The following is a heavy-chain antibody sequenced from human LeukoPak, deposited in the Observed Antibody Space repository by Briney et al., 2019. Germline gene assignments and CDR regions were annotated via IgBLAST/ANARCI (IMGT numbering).Heavy chain of an antibody. J-gene: IGHJ5*02. Sequence: SETLSLTCTVSGGSISSSSYYWGWIRQPPGKGLEWTGSIYYSASTYHNSTLRSLVTITVDTSKTQFSLKLSSVTAADTAVYCGARERSSCKRFDPWGQGTLVTVSS. CDR2: IYYSAST. D-gene: IGHD2/OR15-2a*01. CDR1: GGSISSSSYY. CDR3: ARERSSCKRFDP. V-gene: IGHV4-39*07.